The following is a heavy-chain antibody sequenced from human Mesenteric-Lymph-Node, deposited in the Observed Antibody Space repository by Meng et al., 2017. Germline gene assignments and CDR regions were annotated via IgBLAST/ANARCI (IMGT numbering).Heavy chain of an antibody. J-gene: IGHJ4*02. V-gene: IGHV3-7*01. D-gene: IGHD5-18*01. CDR2: IKQDGSEK. CDR1: GFTFSSYW. Sequence: GGSLRLSCAASGFTFSSYWMSWVRQAPGKGLEWVANIKQDGSEKYYVDSVKGRFTISRDNAKNSLYLQMNSLRAEDTAVYYCARDRTAMVLGYFDYWGQGTLVTVSS. CDR3: ARDRTAMVLGYFDY.